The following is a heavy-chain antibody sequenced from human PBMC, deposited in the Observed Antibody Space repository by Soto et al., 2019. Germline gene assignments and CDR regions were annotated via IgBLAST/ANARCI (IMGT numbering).Heavy chain of an antibody. CDR1: GFSFSDSW. Sequence: HPGGSLRLSCAVSGFSFSDSWMSWIRQPPGKGLEWVAHLNPDGSVKYYVDSVKGRFTISRDNARNSLYLQMRSLRADDAAVYYCAKQSREPTRGYWGRGALVTVSS. CDR3: AKQSREPTRGY. CDR2: LNPDGSVK. D-gene: IGHD1-1*01. V-gene: IGHV3-7*03. J-gene: IGHJ4*02.